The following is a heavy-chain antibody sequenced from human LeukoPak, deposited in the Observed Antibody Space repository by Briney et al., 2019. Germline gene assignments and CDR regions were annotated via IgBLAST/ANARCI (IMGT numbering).Heavy chain of an antibody. Sequence: GRSLRLSCAASGFTFDDYAMHWVRQAPGKGLEWVSGISWNSVTLGYVDSVKGRFTISRDNAKKSLYLQMKSLRPEDTALYYCVSDSLMSGEDLLGNLRYWGQGALVTVSS. CDR1: GFTFDDYA. CDR3: VSDSLMSGEDLLGNLRY. V-gene: IGHV3-9*01. CDR2: ISWNSVTL. J-gene: IGHJ4*02. D-gene: IGHD3-16*01.